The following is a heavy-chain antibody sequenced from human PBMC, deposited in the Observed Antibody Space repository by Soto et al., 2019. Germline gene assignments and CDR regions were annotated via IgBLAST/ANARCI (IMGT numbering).Heavy chain of an antibody. V-gene: IGHV4-61*01. CDR2: IYYSGST. CDR3: ARARHDSSGYYGAVGY. CDR1: GGSVSSGSYY. J-gene: IGHJ4*02. Sequence: SETLCLTCTVSGGSVSSGSYYWSWIRQPPGKGLEWIGYIYYSGSTNYNPSLKSRVTISVDTSKNQFSLKLSSVTAADTAVYYCARARHDSSGYYGAVGYWGQGTLVTVSS. D-gene: IGHD3-22*01.